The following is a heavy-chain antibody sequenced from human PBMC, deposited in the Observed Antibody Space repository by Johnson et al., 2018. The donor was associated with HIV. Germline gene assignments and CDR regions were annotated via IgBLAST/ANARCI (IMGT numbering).Heavy chain of an antibody. CDR2: ISYDGSNK. Sequence: QVQLVESGGGVVQPGRSLRLSCAASGFTFSYYGMHWVRQAPGKGLEWVAIISYDGSNKYYADSVKGRFTISRDNSKNTLYLQMNSLRAEDTAVYYCAKDGLRGGSYLDAFDIWGQGTMVTVSS. J-gene: IGHJ3*02. CDR1: GFTFSYYG. D-gene: IGHD1-26*01. V-gene: IGHV3-30*19. CDR3: AKDGLRGGSYLDAFDI.